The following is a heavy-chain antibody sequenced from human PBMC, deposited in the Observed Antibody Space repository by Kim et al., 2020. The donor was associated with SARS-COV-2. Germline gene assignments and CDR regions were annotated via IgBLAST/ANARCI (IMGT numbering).Heavy chain of an antibody. Sequence: RFTISRDNAKNSLYLQMNSLRAQDTAVYYCARAVTYYYDSSGYALNWFDPWGQGTLVTVSS. CDR3: ARAVTYYYDSSGYALNWFDP. D-gene: IGHD3-22*01. V-gene: IGHV3-11*05. J-gene: IGHJ5*02.